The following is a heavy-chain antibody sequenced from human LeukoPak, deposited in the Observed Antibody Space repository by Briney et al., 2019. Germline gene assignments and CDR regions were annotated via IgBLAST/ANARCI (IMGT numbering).Heavy chain of an antibody. CDR3: AKDPIRDIVVVVANY. D-gene: IGHD2-15*01. Sequence: PGGSLRLSCAASGFTFSSYAMSWVRQAPGKGLEWVSAISGSGGSTYYAGSVKGRFTISRDNSKNTLYLQMNSLRAEDTAVYYCAKDPIRDIVVVVANYWGQGTLVTVSS. V-gene: IGHV3-23*01. J-gene: IGHJ4*02. CDR2: ISGSGGST. CDR1: GFTFSSYA.